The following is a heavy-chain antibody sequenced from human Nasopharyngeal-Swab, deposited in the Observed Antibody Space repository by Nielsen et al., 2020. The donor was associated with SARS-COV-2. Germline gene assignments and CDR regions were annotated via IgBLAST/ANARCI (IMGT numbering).Heavy chain of an antibody. V-gene: IGHV7-4-1*02. J-gene: IGHJ4*02. CDR2: INTNTGNP. CDR1: GYTFTSYA. Sequence: ASVKVSCKASGYTFTSYAMNWVRQAPGQGLVWMGWINTNTGNPTYAQGFTGRFVFSLDTSVSTAYLQISSLKAEDTAVYYCARDWSPRYSSSWNFDYWGQGTLVTVSS. D-gene: IGHD6-13*01. CDR3: ARDWSPRYSSSWNFDY.